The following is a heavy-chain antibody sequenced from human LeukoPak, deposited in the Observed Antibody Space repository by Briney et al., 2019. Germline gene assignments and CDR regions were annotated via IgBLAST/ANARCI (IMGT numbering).Heavy chain of an antibody. CDR2: ISYSGRT. CDR1: GGSISGYY. V-gene: IGHV4-59*01. D-gene: IGHD3-3*01. J-gene: IGHJ3*02. Sequence: SQTLSLTRTVSGGSISGYYWSWLPHPPGKGLEGIGCISYSGRTKYNPSLKSRVSISLDTSKKQFSLRLSSVTAADTAVYYCVRDFDAWSAIDIWGQGTMVTVS. CDR3: VRDFDAWSAIDI.